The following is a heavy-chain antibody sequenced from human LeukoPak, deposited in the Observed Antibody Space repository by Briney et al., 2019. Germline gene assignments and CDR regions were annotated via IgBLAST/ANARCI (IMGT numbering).Heavy chain of an antibody. V-gene: IGHV4-59*01. J-gene: IGHJ1*01. CDR3: ARSGGITIFGVVTTPDEYFQH. Sequence: SETLSLTCTVSGGSISSYYWSWIRQPPGKGLEWIGYIYYSGSTNYNPSLKSRVTISIDTSKNQFSLELSSVTAADTAVYYCARSGGITIFGVVTTPDEYFQHWGQGTLVTVSS. CDR2: IYYSGST. CDR1: GGSISSYY. D-gene: IGHD3-3*01.